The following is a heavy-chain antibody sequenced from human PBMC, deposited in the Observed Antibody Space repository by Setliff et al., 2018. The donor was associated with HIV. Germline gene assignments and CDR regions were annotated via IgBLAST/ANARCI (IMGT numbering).Heavy chain of an antibody. CDR1: GYSLSTYA. CDR3: STGWGLYDNRHTAAGYLQH. D-gene: IGHD3-22*01. J-gene: IGHJ1*01. Sequence: GASVKVSCKASGYSLSTYAISWVRQAPGQGLEWMGWIDSNNGNRNFAQKFRGRVTMAEDTSSDTAYMEMSGLTSEDTAVYFCSTGWGLYDNRHTAAGYLQHWGQGTLVTVSS. CDR2: IDSNNGNR. V-gene: IGHV1-18*01.